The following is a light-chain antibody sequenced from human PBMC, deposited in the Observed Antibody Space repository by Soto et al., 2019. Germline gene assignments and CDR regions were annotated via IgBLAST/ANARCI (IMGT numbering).Light chain of an antibody. CDR1: QSVLYSSNNKNY. Sequence: DIVMTQSPDSLAVSLGERATINCKSSQSVLYSSNNKNYLAWYQQKPGQPPKLLIYCGSTRESGVPDRFSGSGSGADFSLTSSSLQAEDVAVYYCQLYYSTPACTVGRGTKVEIK. CDR2: CGS. J-gene: IGKJ1*01. V-gene: IGKV4-1*01. CDR3: QLYYSTPACT.